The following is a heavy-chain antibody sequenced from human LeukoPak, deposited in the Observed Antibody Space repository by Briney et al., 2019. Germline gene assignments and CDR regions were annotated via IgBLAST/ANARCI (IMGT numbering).Heavy chain of an antibody. CDR1: GFTFSSYA. CDR3: ARGYAEFDY. D-gene: IGHD5-12*01. CDR2: IHGDGTS. Sequence: GSLRLSCAASGFTFSSYAMSWVRQAPGKGLVWVSRIHGDGTSAYADSVKGRFTTSRDNARNTLYLQMNSLRPEDTAVYYCARGYAEFDYWGQGTLVTVSS. V-gene: IGHV3-74*01. J-gene: IGHJ4*02.